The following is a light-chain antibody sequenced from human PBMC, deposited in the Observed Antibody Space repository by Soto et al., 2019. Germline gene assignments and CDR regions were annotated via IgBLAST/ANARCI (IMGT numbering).Light chain of an antibody. CDR1: QSVSSTY. J-gene: IGKJ5*01. Sequence: EIVLTQSPRTLSLSPGERATLSCRASQSVSSTYLAWYQQKPGQAPRLLIYGASSRATGIPDRFSGSGSGTDFTLTISRLEPEDFAVYYCQQYGSSITFGQGTRLEIK. V-gene: IGKV3-20*01. CDR2: GAS. CDR3: QQYGSSIT.